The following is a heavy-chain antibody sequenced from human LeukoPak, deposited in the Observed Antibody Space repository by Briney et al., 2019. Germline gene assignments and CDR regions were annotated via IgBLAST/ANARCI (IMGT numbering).Heavy chain of an antibody. J-gene: IGHJ4*02. V-gene: IGHV3-11*01. Sequence: GGTLRLSCAASGFTFSYYYLSLPRQAAGKGQEWVSYISSTYSVYYAESVKGRFTISRDNAKNSLYLQMNSLRAEDTAVYYCARGTRGSYEDYWGQGTLVTVSS. CDR1: GFTFSYYY. D-gene: IGHD1-1*01. CDR2: ISSTYSV. CDR3: ARGTRGSYEDY.